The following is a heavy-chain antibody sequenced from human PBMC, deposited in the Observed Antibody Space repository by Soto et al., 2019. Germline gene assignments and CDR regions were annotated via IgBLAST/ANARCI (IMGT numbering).Heavy chain of an antibody. V-gene: IGHV3-33*01. D-gene: IGHD2-15*01. CDR2: IWCSGSNK. CDR1: GFTCSNYG. Sequence: LFCAACGFTCSNYGMHGVREAPGKGLEWVAYIWCSGSNKYYADSVKGRFTISRDNAKNSLYLQMNSLRAEDTAVYYCARDGRYCSGGSCYLDYWGQGALVTVSS. J-gene: IGHJ4*02. CDR3: ARDGRYCSGGSCYLDY.